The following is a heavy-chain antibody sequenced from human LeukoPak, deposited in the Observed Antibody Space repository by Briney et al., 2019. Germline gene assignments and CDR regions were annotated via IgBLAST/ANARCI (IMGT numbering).Heavy chain of an antibody. CDR1: GFTFSSYW. CDR2: IKQDGSEK. CDR3: ARVGMGWELRKNAFDI. Sequence: PGGSLRLSCAASGFTFSSYWMSWVRQAPGKGLEWVANIKQDGSEKYYVDSVKGRFTISRDNAKNSLYLQMNGLRAEDTAVYYCARVGMGWELRKNAFDIWGQGTMVIVSS. V-gene: IGHV3-7*01. D-gene: IGHD1-26*01. J-gene: IGHJ3*02.